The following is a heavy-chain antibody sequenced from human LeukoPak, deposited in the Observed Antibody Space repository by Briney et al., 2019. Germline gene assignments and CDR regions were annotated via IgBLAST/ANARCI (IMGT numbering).Heavy chain of an antibody. Sequence: ASVKVSCKASGYTFTGYYMHLVRQAPGQGLEWMGWINPNSGGTNYAQKFQGRVTMTRDTSISTAYMELSRLRSDDTAVYYCARDIAVAGHDAFDIWGQGTMVTVSS. CDR1: GYTFTGYY. V-gene: IGHV1-2*02. CDR3: ARDIAVAGHDAFDI. D-gene: IGHD6-19*01. J-gene: IGHJ3*02. CDR2: INPNSGGT.